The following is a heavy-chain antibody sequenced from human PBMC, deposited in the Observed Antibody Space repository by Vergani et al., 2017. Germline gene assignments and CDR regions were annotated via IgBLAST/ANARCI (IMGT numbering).Heavy chain of an antibody. Sequence: EVQLLESGGGLLQPGGSLRLSCAASVFTFISYAMSWVRQAPGKGLEWVSAISGSGVSTYYADSVTGRFTSSRDNSKNTLYLQMNSLRAEDTAVYYCAKDLIWFGEAPGGMDVWGQGTTVTVSS. CDR2: ISGSGVST. CDR1: VFTFISYA. J-gene: IGHJ6*02. V-gene: IGHV3-23*01. CDR3: AKDLIWFGEAPGGMDV. D-gene: IGHD3-10*01.